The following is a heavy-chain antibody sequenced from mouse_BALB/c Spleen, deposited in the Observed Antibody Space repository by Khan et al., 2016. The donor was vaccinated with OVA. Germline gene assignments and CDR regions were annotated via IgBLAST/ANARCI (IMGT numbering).Heavy chain of an antibody. V-gene: IGHV14-3*02. D-gene: IGHD2-13*01. CDR1: GFNIKDTY. J-gene: IGHJ3*01. Sequence: IQLVQSGAELVKPGASVKLSCTASGFNIKDTYMHWVKQRPEQGLEWIGRIDPANGNTKYDPKFQGKSTITTDNSSNTAYLQLSDLKSEDTALYYCAEDFCDVVAYWGQGTLVTVSA. CDR3: AEDFCDVVAY. CDR2: IDPANGNT.